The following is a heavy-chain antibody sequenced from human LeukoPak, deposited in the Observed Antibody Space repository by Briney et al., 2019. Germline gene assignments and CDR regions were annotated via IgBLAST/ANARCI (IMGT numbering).Heavy chain of an antibody. CDR2: IYYSGSA. V-gene: IGHV4-30-4*01. J-gene: IGHJ5*02. D-gene: IGHD6-19*01. Sequence: ASETLSLTCTVSGGSIKNGDYFWSWIRQSPGKGLEWIGYIYYSGSAYYNPSLKGRVSISVDTSANQFSLHLSSVTAADTAVYYCARALRAVSPNWFDPWGQGTLVTVSS. CDR3: ARALRAVSPNWFDP. CDR1: GGSIKNGDYF.